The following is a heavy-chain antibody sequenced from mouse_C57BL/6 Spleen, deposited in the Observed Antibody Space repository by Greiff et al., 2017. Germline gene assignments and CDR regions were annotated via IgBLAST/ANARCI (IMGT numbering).Heavy chain of an antibody. CDR3: ARSDYDYHYFDD. Sequence: QVQLQQSGAELVRPGTSVKVSCKASGYAFTNYLIEWVKQRPGQGLEWIGVINPGSGGTTYNEKFKGKATLTADKSSSTAYMQLSSLTSEDSAVYFCARSDYDYHYFDDWCQGTTLTVSS. D-gene: IGHD2-4*01. V-gene: IGHV1-54*01. CDR2: INPGSGGT. CDR1: GYAFTNYL. J-gene: IGHJ2*01.